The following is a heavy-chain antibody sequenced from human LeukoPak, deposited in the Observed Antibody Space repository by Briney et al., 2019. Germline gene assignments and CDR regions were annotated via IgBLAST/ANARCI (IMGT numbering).Heavy chain of an antibody. J-gene: IGHJ4*02. Sequence: GGSLRLSCAASGFTVSSNYMSWVRQAPGKGLEWVSVIYSGGSTYYADSVKGRFTISRDNSKNTLYLQMNSLRTEDTAAYYCARETYYYGSGSYFYLDYSGQGTLVTVSS. CDR3: ARETYYYGSGSYFYLDY. V-gene: IGHV3-66*01. CDR1: GFTVSSNY. CDR2: IYSGGST. D-gene: IGHD3-10*01.